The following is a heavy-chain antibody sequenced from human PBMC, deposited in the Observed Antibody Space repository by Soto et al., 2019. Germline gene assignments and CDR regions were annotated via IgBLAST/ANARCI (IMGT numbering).Heavy chain of an antibody. J-gene: IGHJ6*02. CDR2: INPNSGGT. V-gene: IGHV1-2*04. CDR1: GYTFTGYY. CDR3: ARDLVGATADYYYGMDV. Sequence: VSVKVCCKASGYTFTGYYMHWVRQAPGQGLEWMGWINPNSGGTNYAQKFQGWVTMTRDTSISTAYMELSRLRSDDTAVYYCARDLVGATADYYYGMDVWGQGTTVTVSS. D-gene: IGHD1-26*01.